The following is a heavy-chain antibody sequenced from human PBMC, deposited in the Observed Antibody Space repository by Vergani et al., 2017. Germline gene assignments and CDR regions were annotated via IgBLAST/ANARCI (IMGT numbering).Heavy chain of an antibody. J-gene: IGHJ4*02. CDR3: AFTVVRGVIHGYFDY. CDR2: IIPIFGTA. CDR1: GGTFSSYA. V-gene: IGHV1-69*13. Sequence: QVQLVQSGAEVKKPGSSVKVSCKASGGTFSSYAISWVRQAPGQGLEWMGRIIPIFGTANYAQQFQGRVTITADESTSTAYMELSSLRSEDTAVYYCAFTVVRGVIHGYFDYWGQGTLVTVSS. D-gene: IGHD3-10*01.